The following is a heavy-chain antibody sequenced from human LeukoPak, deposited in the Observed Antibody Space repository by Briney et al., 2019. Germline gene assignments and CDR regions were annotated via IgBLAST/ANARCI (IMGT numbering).Heavy chain of an antibody. V-gene: IGHV3-30-3*01. CDR3: ARGPRMVADSLYSYYYGMDV. D-gene: IGHD2-15*01. J-gene: IGHJ6*02. CDR1: GFTFSSYA. Sequence: QPGRSLRLSCAASGFTFSSYAMHWVRQAPGKGLEWVAVISYDGSNKYYADSVKGRFTISRDTSKNTLYLQMNSLRAEDTAVYYCARGPRMVADSLYSYYYGMDVWGQGTTVTVSS. CDR2: ISYDGSNK.